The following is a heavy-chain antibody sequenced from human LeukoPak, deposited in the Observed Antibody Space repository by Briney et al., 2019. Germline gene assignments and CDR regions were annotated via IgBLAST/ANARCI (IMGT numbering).Heavy chain of an antibody. CDR1: GYTFTGYY. CDR3: ARDQGPLRYFDWLLFGWFDP. V-gene: IGHV1-2*06. Sequence: ASVKVSCKASGYTFTGYYMHWVRQAPGQGLEWMGRINPNSGGTNYAQKFQGRVTMTRDTSTSTVYMELSSLRSEDTAVYYCARDQGPLRYFDWLLFGWFDPWGQGTLVTVSS. J-gene: IGHJ5*02. D-gene: IGHD3-9*01. CDR2: INPNSGGT.